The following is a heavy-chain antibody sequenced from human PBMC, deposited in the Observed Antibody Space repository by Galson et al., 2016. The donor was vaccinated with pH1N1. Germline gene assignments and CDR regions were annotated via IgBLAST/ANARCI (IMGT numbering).Heavy chain of an antibody. CDR3: ARVGYTYGPYYGMDV. D-gene: IGHD5-24*01. CDR1: GGSLSGYY. Sequence: SETLSLTCTVSGGSLSGYYWNWIRQSPGKGLVWIGDINHSGSTKYNPSLRSRVAISVDTSKNQLSLKLRSVSAADTAVYYCARVGYTYGPYYGMDVWGPGTTVTVSS. J-gene: IGHJ6*02. CDR2: INHSGST. V-gene: IGHV4-34*01.